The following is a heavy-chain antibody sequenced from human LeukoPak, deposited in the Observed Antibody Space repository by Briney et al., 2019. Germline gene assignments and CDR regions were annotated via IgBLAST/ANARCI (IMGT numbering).Heavy chain of an antibody. CDR3: ARHPLLPMYYFDY. D-gene: IGHD3-22*01. Sequence: SETLSLTCTVSGGSISISSNTFYWGWIRQAPEKGLELIGSIHYSESTYYNPSLKSRVTISVDTSKNQFSLKLSSVTAADTAVYYCARHPLLPMYYFDYWGQGTLVTVSS. CDR2: IHYSEST. J-gene: IGHJ4*02. CDR1: GGSISISSNTFY. V-gene: IGHV4-39*01.